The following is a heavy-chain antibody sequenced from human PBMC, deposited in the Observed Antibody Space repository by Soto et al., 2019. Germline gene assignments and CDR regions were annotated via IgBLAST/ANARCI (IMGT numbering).Heavy chain of an antibody. CDR2: INAGNGNT. CDR1: GYTFTSYA. CDR3: ARVLGGYSYNWFDP. J-gene: IGHJ5*02. V-gene: IGHV1-3*01. Sequence: ASVKVSCKASGYTFTSYAMHWVRQAPGQRLEWMGWINAGNGNTKYSQKFRGRVTITRDTSASTAYMELSSLRSEDTAVYYCARVLGGYSYNWFDPWGQGTMVTVSS. D-gene: IGHD5-12*01.